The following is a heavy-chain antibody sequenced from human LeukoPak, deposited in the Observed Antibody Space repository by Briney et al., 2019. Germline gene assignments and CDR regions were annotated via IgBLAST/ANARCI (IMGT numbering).Heavy chain of an antibody. V-gene: IGHV4-59*01. J-gene: IGHJ3*02. CDR2: IYYSGST. CDR3: ARALARDAFDI. CDR1: GGSISSYY. Sequence: SETLSLTCTVSGGSISSYYWSWIRQPPGKGLEWIGYIYYSGSTNYNPSLKSRVTISVDTSKNQFSLKLSSVTAADTAVYYCARALARDAFDIWGQGTMVTVSS.